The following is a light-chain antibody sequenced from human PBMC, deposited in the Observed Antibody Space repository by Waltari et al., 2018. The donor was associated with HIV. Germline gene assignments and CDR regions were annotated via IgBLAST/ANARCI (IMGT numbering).Light chain of an antibody. V-gene: IGLV2-14*01. CDR3: SSYTSSTTRV. Sequence: QSALTQPASVSGSPGQSITISCTGTSRDVGGYNYVPWYQQYPGKAPKLMIYEVSNRPSGVSYRFSGSKSGNTASLTISGLQAEDEADYYCSSYTSSTTRVFGGGTKLTVL. CDR1: SRDVGGYNY. CDR2: EVS. J-gene: IGLJ3*02.